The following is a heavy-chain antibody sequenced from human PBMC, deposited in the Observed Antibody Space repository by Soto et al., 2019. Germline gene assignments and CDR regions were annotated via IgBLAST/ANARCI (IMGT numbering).Heavy chain of an antibody. Sequence: PSLTLPLTSTASGGSISSDDYYWSWIRQAPGRGLEWIGYIHSSGSIYYNPSLKSRATMSIDTAGNQFSLKVSSVTVADTAVYYCARDLDGLHDDTSGPFPRPGWGQGTLVTVSS. J-gene: IGHJ1*01. V-gene: IGHV4-30-4*08. D-gene: IGHD3-22*01. CDR2: IHSSGSI. CDR1: GGSISSDDYY. CDR3: ARDLDGLHDDTSGPFPRPG.